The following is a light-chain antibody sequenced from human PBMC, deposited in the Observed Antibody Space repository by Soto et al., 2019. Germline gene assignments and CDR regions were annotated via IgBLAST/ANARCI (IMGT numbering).Light chain of an antibody. V-gene: IGKV3-20*01. CDR3: QQYGTSPLT. J-gene: IGKJ5*01. Sequence: ENVLTQSPGTLSLSPGERATLSCRASQTVSSDLTWYQQRPGQAPRLLIYGASKRATGIPDRFSGSGSGTDFTLTISRLEPEDFALYYCQQYGTSPLTFGQGTRLEI. CDR1: QTVSSD. CDR2: GAS.